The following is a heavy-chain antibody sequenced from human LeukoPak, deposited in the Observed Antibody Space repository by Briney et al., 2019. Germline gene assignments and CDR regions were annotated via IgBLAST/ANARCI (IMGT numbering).Heavy chain of an antibody. J-gene: IGHJ4*02. D-gene: IGHD6-13*01. CDR2: IKEDGSEK. V-gene: IGHV3-7*01. CDR3: TRGDSSPKIDY. CDR1: GFTFGGYW. Sequence: GGSLRLSCAASGFTFGGYWMSWVRQAPGKGLEWVANIKEDGSEKYYVDSVKGRFTISRDNAKNSLNLQMDSLRVEDTAVYYCTRGDSSPKIDYWGQGTLVTVSS.